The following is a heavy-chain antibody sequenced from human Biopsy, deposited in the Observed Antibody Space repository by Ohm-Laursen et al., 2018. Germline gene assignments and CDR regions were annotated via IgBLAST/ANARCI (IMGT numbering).Heavy chain of an antibody. D-gene: IGHD2-2*02. CDR2: IRSKGYGGTK. CDR1: GFTFGDHA. V-gene: IGHV3-49*03. J-gene: IGHJ5*02. Sequence: SLRLSCTASGFTFGDHAMGWFRQTPGKGLEWVGFIRSKGYGGTKEYAASVKDRFTISRDDSQSIAFLQMNSLETEDTAVYYCTRGGRYGNSGNCYMSWFDPWGQGTLVTVSS. CDR3: TRGGRYGNSGNCYMSWFDP.